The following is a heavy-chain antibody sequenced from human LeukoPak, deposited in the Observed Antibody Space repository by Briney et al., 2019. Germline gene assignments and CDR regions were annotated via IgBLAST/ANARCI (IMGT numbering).Heavy chain of an antibody. CDR3: TRDSGTYNWFDP. Sequence: GESLKISCVASGFTFSDSAIHRVRQSSGKGLEWIGHMDKETNLYATAHAASVKGRFTVSRDDSKNTAYLHMNSLKTEDTALHYCTRDSGTYNWFDPWGQGTLVTVSS. CDR2: MDKETNLYAT. D-gene: IGHD1-26*01. J-gene: IGHJ5*02. CDR1: GFTFSDSA. V-gene: IGHV3-73*01.